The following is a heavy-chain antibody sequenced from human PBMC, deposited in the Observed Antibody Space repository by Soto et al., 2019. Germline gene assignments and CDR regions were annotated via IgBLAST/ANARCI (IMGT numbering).Heavy chain of an antibody. D-gene: IGHD5-12*01. CDR3: ARAGLTTLELATTY. V-gene: IGHV1-2*02. Sequence: QVQLVQSGAEVKKPGASVKVTCKASRYTFTDYYMHWVRQSPEQGLEWMGWIHPNSGVTKFPQKFQGRVIMTTDTSINTVYMELSRLTSDDTAVYYCARAGLTTLELATTYWGQGTLVTVSS. J-gene: IGHJ4*02. CDR2: IHPNSGVT. CDR1: RYTFTDYY.